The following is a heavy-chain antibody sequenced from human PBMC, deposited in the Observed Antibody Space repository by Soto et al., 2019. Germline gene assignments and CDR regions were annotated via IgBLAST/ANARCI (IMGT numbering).Heavy chain of an antibody. CDR1: GFSLANYP. V-gene: IGHV3-48*02. CDR3: AKGPHTNVGWPYYFES. CDR2: SSPPGDTI. D-gene: IGHD6-19*01. J-gene: IGHJ4*02. Sequence: GGSLRLSWVASGFSLANYPMNWVRQSPVKGLEWISYSSPPGDTIYYAASVEGRFTISRDNARNSLSLHMSSLRDEDSALYYCAKGPHTNVGWPYYFESWGQGVPVTVSS.